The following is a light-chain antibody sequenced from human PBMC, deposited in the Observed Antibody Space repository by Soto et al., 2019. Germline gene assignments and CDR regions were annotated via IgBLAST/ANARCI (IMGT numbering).Light chain of an antibody. V-gene: IGKV1-33*01. CDR2: DAS. J-gene: IGKJ4*01. Sequence: DIPMTQSPSSLSASVGDRVTITCQASQDISNYLSWYQQKPGKAPKLLIYDASNLATGVPSRFSGGGSGTDFTFTINSLQPEDIARYYCQQYENLPPTFGGGTKVEIK. CDR3: QQYENLPPT. CDR1: QDISNY.